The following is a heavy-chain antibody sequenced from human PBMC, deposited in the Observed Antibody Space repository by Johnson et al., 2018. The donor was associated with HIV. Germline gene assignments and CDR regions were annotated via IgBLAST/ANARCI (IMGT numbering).Heavy chain of an antibody. V-gene: IGHV3-30-3*01. CDR2: ISYDGSNK. CDR3: ARRIGYCSGGSSYSGVAFDI. CDR1: GFTFSSYA. D-gene: IGHD2-15*01. J-gene: IGHJ3*02. Sequence: VQLVESGGGVVQPGRSLRLSCAASGFTFSSYAMHWVRQAPGKGLEWVAVISYDGSNKYYADSVKARFSISRDNSKNTLYMQMNSLRAEDTALYYCARRIGYCSGGSSYSGVAFDIWGQGTMVTVSS.